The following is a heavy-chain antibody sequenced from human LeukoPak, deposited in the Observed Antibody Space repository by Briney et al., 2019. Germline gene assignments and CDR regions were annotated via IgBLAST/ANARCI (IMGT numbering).Heavy chain of an antibody. D-gene: IGHD3-10*01. CDR3: ARAGLWFGELLFPDY. V-gene: IGHV4-34*01. CDR1: GGSFSGYY. CDR2: INHSGST. Sequence: PSETLSLTCAVYGGSFSGYYWSWIRQPPGKGLEWIGEINHSGSTNYNPSLKGRVTISVDTSKNQFSLKLSSVTAADTTVYYCARAGLWFGELLFPDYWGQGTLVTVSS. J-gene: IGHJ4*02.